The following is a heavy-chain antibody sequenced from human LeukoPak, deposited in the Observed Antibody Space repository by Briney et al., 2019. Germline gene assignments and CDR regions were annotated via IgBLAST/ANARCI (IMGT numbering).Heavy chain of an antibody. CDR2: IKEDGSEK. CDR3: ARFKGTSSLDY. V-gene: IGHV3-7*03. Sequence: PGGSLRLSCAASGFTFTNYWMTWVRQAPGKGLEWVANIKEDGSEKYYVDSVKGRFTISRDNAKNSLYLQMNSLRAEDTAVYYCARFKGTSSLDYWGQGTLVTVSS. CDR1: GFTFTNYW. D-gene: IGHD2-2*01. J-gene: IGHJ4*02.